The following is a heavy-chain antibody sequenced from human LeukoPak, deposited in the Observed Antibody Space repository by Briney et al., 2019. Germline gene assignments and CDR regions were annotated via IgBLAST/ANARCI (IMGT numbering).Heavy chain of an antibody. CDR3: ARASPSGYDY. CDR2: ISSSGSTI. Sequence: GGSLRLSCAASGFTFSSYEMNWVRQAPGKGLEWVSYISSSGSTIYYADSVKGRFIMSRDNAKNSLYLQMNSLRDEDAAVYYCARASPSGYDYWGQGTLVTVSS. V-gene: IGHV3-48*03. CDR1: GFTFSSYE. D-gene: IGHD3-22*01. J-gene: IGHJ4*02.